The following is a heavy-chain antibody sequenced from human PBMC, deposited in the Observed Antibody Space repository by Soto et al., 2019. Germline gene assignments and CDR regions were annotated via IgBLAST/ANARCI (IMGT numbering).Heavy chain of an antibody. Sequence: GGSLRLSCEASGFKFGDYAMHWVRQAPGKGLEWVSGVSWNSEIVGYADSVKGRCTISRDNAKNSLYLEMNSLRTEDTALYYCAKDRGPCSGDKCSSLYYYYGMDVWGQGTTVTVSS. V-gene: IGHV3-9*01. CDR3: AKDRGPCSGDKCSSLYYYYGMDV. CDR1: GFKFGDYA. CDR2: VSWNSEIV. J-gene: IGHJ6*02. D-gene: IGHD2-15*01.